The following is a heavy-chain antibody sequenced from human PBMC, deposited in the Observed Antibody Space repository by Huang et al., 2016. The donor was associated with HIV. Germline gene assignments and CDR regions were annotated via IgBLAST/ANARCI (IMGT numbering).Heavy chain of an antibody. CDR1: GFSIRSPDHR. V-gene: IGHV4-30-4*01. CDR3: SRSRVYGEIVLTPFDM. Sequence: QALLQEAGPRLAEPSQTLLLTCTVSGFSIRSPDHRWRWIRQSPGRGPEWIGQIFWSGTDHDNPSLRMRATLSVDTSGGQVSLELRSLAAADTALYYCSRSRVYGEIVLTPFDMWGQGTRVSVSS. J-gene: IGHJ3*02. CDR2: IFWSGTD. D-gene: IGHD3-9*01.